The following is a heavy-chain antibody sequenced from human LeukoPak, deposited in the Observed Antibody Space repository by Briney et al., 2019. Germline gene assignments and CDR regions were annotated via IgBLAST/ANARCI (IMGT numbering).Heavy chain of an antibody. CDR2: IKQDGSEK. D-gene: IGHD3-22*01. CDR1: GFTFSSYW. Sequence: GGSLRLSCAASGFTFSSYWMSWVRQAPGKGLEWVANIKQDGSEKYYVDSVKGRFTISRDNAKNSLYLQMNSLRAEDTAVYYCARGDYYYDSSGYYSFDYWGQGTLVTVSS. CDR3: ARGDYYYDSSGYYSFDY. V-gene: IGHV3-7*01. J-gene: IGHJ4*02.